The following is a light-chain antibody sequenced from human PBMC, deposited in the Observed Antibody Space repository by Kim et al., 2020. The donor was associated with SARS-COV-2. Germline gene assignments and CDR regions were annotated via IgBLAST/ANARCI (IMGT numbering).Light chain of an antibody. CDR3: QQYDISPFT. J-gene: IGKJ2*01. CDR1: QDIRND. CDR2: GAS. V-gene: IGKV1-17*01. Sequence: SASVGDRVTITCRASQDIRNDLGWYQQNPGRAPKRLIYGASSLQSGVPSRFSGSGSGTEFTLTISRLEPEDFAVYYCQQYDISPFTFGQGTKLEI.